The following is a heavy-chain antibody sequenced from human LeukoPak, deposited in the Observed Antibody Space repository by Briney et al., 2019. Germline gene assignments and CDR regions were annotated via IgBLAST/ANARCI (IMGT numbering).Heavy chain of an antibody. J-gene: IGHJ4*02. CDR2: ISRASESI. CDR1: GFTFSTYG. Sequence: GGSLRLSCAASGFTFSTYGMSWVRQAPGKGLEWVSIISRASESIFYADSVKGRFTISRDNAKNSLYLQMDSLRAEDTAVYYCAKFSRAADSYWGQGTLVTVSS. D-gene: IGHD2-15*01. V-gene: IGHV3-21*01. CDR3: AKFSRAADSY.